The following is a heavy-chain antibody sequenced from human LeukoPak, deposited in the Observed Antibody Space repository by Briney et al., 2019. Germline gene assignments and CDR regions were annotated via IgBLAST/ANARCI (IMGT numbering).Heavy chain of an antibody. D-gene: IGHD3-22*01. V-gene: IGHV4-61*02. CDR1: GGSISSGSYY. CDR3: AGGHYYDSSGYPLDY. Sequence: SETLSLTCTVSGGSISSGSYYWSWIRQPAGKGLEWIGRIYTSGSTNYNPSLKSRVTISVDTSKNQFSLKLSSVTAADTAVYYCAGGHYYDSSGYPLDYWGQGTLVTVSS. J-gene: IGHJ4*02. CDR2: IYTSGST.